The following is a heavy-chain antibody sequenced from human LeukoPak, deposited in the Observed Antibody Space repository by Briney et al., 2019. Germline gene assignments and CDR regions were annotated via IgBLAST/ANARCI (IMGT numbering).Heavy chain of an antibody. CDR1: GFTFSSYA. V-gene: IGHV3-33*08. CDR3: ARGFRHYDYVWGSYRSNPNDAFDI. D-gene: IGHD3-16*02. CDR2: IWYDGSNQ. Sequence: PGGSLRLSCAASGFTFSSYAMSWVRQVTGKGLEWVAVIWYDGSNQYYADSVKGRFTISRDNSKNTLYLQMNSLRAEDTAVYYCARGFRHYDYVWGSYRSNPNDAFDIWGQGTMVTVSS. J-gene: IGHJ3*02.